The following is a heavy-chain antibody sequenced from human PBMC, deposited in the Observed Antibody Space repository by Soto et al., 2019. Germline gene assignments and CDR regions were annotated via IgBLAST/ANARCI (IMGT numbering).Heavy chain of an antibody. Sequence: SLRLSCSCSGFTFRRYWMHWVLQAPGQGRGGVSLIKGNGSSTTYADPVKGLVTISRDNPNNTWHLQIKRLRAEDTGLYSCASSGGTSRLWYLDIWGRGTLVTAPQ. D-gene: IGHD1-26*01. CDR1: GFTFRRYW. CDR2: IKGNGSST. J-gene: IGHJ2*01. V-gene: IGHV3-74*01. CDR3: ASSGGTSRLWYLDI.